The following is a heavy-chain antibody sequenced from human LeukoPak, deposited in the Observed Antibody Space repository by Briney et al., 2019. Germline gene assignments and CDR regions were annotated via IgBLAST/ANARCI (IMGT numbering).Heavy chain of an antibody. Sequence: GRSLRLSCAATGFTFNTFAMHWVRQAPGKGLEWLGLISYDGDKQIYPASVKGRFSFSRDNSNNTLYLQMNNLRPEDTALYYCARESHEGATRASNWFDPWGQGTLVSVSS. CDR2: ISYDGDKQ. CDR3: ARESHEGATRASNWFDP. D-gene: IGHD1-26*01. J-gene: IGHJ5*02. CDR1: GFTFNTFA. V-gene: IGHV3-30-3*01.